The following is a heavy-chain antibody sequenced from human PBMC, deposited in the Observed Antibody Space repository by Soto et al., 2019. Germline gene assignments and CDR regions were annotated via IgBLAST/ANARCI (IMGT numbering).Heavy chain of an antibody. CDR2: IYHSGST. CDR3: ARKEGAAVAVHWFDP. Sequence: SETLSLTCAVSGGSISSSNWWSWVRQPPGKGLEWIGEIYHSGSTNYNPSLKSRVTISVDKSKNQFSLKLSSVTAADTAVYYCARKEGAAVAVHWFDPWGQGTLVTVSS. CDR1: GGSISSSNW. D-gene: IGHD6-19*01. J-gene: IGHJ5*02. V-gene: IGHV4-4*02.